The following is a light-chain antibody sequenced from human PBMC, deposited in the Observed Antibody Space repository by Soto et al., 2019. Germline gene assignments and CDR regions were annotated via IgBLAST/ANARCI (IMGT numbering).Light chain of an antibody. Sequence: QSVLTQPASVSGSPGQSITISCTGISSDIGSYDFVSWYQQHPGKAPKLMIYEVNKRPSGVSNRFSGSKSGNTASLTISGLQAEDEADYHCCSYAGSNTLVFGGGTKLTVL. CDR2: EVN. J-gene: IGLJ2*01. CDR3: CSYAGSNTLV. CDR1: SSDIGSYDF. V-gene: IGLV2-23*02.